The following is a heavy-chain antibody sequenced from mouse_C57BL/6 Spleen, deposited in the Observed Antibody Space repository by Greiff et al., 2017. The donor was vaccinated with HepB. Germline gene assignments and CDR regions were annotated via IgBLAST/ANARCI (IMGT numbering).Heavy chain of an antibody. CDR1: GYTFTSYW. D-gene: IGHD1-1*01. CDR3: ARSDYYGSPFAY. V-gene: IGHV1-64*01. CDR2: IHPNSGST. Sequence: QVQLQQPGAELVKPGASVKLSCKASGYTFTSYWMHWVKQRPGQGLEWIGMIHPNSGSTNYNEKFKSKATLTVDKSSSTAYMQLSSLTSEGSAVYYCARSDYYGSPFAYWGQGTLVTVSA. J-gene: IGHJ3*01.